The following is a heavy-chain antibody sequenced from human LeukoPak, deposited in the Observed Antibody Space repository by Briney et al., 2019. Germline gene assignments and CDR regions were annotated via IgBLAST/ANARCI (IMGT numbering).Heavy chain of an antibody. Sequence: SETLSLTCTVSGDSISSYPYYWSWIRQLPGKGLEWIGYIYYSGSTYYNPSLKSRVTISVDTSKNQFSLKLSSVTAADTAVYYCARDWSMVRGVIKGFDYWGQGTLVTVSS. CDR3: ARDWSMVRGVIKGFDY. CDR1: GDSISSYPYY. CDR2: IYYSGST. J-gene: IGHJ4*02. D-gene: IGHD3-10*01. V-gene: IGHV4-39*07.